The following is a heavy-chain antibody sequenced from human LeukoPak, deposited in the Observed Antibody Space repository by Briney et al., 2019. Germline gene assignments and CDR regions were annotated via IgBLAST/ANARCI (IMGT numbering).Heavy chain of an antibody. J-gene: IGHJ4*02. V-gene: IGHV3-53*01. CDR2: LHSGGST. CDR3: ARHDSGYGPFDY. Sequence: GGSQRFSCAVSGFTVISNYMSWVRQAPGKGLEWVSVLHSGGSTYYADSVKGRFTISRDNSKNTVYLQMNSLRAEDTAVYYCARHDSGYGPFDYWGQGTLVTVSS. CDR1: GFTVISNY. D-gene: IGHD3-22*01.